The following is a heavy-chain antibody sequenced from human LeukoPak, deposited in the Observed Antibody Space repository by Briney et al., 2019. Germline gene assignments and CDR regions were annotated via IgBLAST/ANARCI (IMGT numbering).Heavy chain of an antibody. CDR2: LSESGGRT. CDR3: VQGVRGVPGFVD. V-gene: IGHV3-23*01. D-gene: IGHD3-10*01. J-gene: IGHJ4*02. Sequence: SGGSLRLSCAASGLSFSTYAWSWVRQAPGKGLECVSTLSESGGRTYNADSVKGRFTISRDNLKNTFYLQMNSLRADDTAVYYCVQGVRGVPGFVDWGQGTLVTVSS. CDR1: GLSFSTYA.